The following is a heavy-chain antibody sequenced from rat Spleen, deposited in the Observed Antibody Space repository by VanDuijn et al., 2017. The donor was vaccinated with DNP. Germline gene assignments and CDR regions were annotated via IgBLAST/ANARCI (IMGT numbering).Heavy chain of an antibody. Sequence: EVKLVESGGGLVQPGRSLKLSCAASGFNFQGYWMGWVRQAPGRGLEWIGEINKDSTIINYNPSLKDRFTISRDNAQYALYLQMSRLGSEDTAIYYCTRGQDYGSYHFDNWGQGVMVTVSS. J-gene: IGHJ2*01. CDR2: INKDSTII. CDR1: GFNFQGYW. V-gene: IGHV4-2*01. CDR3: TRGQDYGSYHFDN. D-gene: IGHD1-3*01.